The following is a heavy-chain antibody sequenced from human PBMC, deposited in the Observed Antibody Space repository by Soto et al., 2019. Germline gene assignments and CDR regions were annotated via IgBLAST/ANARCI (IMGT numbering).Heavy chain of an antibody. Sequence: QVQLEQSAPEVKKPGASVKVSCKASGYTFTTYGISWVRQAPGQGLEWLGWINTHNGNTNYAQNLQGRVIMTADTSTSTAYMELRSLRSDEPAIYYCTREGSAPYYYYGMDAWGQGTTVTVSS. J-gene: IGHJ6*02. CDR1: GYTFTTYG. V-gene: IGHV1-18*01. CDR2: INTHNGNT. D-gene: IGHD3-10*01. CDR3: TREGSAPYYYYGMDA.